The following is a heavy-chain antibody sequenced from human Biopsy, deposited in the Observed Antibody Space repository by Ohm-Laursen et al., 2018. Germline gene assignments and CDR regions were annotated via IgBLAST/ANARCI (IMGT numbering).Heavy chain of an antibody. CDR1: GFPFSDYY. CDR2: ISSGGTTI. Sequence: SLRLSCTASGFPFSDYYMRWIRQAPGKGLEWVSYISSGGTTIYYADSVKGRFTISRDNAKNSLYLQMNSLRADATAVYYCARDTRWSPYHMDVWGQGTTVTVSS. V-gene: IGHV3-11*01. CDR3: ARDTRWSPYHMDV. D-gene: IGHD4-23*01. J-gene: IGHJ6*02.